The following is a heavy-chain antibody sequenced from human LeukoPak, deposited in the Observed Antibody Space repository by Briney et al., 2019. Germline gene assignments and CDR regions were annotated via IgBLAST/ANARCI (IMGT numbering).Heavy chain of an antibody. D-gene: IGHD6-19*01. J-gene: IGHJ4*02. CDR3: ARGPQAPDQWPDYFDY. Sequence: KSSETLSLTCAVYGGSFSGYYWSWIRQPPGKGLEWIGEINHSGSTNYNPSLKSRVTISVDTSKNQFSLKLSSVTAADTAVYYCARGPQAPDQWPDYFDYWGQGTLVTVSS. CDR1: GGSFSGYY. V-gene: IGHV4-34*01. CDR2: INHSGST.